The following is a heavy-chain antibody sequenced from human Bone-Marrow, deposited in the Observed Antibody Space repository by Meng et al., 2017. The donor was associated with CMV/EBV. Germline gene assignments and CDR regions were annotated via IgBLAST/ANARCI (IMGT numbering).Heavy chain of an antibody. CDR1: GGSISSYY. Sequence: SETLSLTCTVSGGSISSYYWSWIRQPPGKGLEWIGYIYYSGSTNYNPSLKSRVTISVDTSKNQFSLKLSSVTAADTAVYYCARQRSWYYFDYWGQGTLVTVYS. CDR3: ARQRSWYYFDY. CDR2: IYYSGST. V-gene: IGHV4-59*01. J-gene: IGHJ4*02. D-gene: IGHD6-13*01.